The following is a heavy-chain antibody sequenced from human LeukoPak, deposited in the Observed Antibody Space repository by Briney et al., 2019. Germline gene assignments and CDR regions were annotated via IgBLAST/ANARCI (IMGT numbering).Heavy chain of an antibody. V-gene: IGHV4-34*01. CDR3: ARVAAKTVDY. CDR1: GVSFSGYY. CDR2: INHSGST. J-gene: IGHJ4*02. Sequence: SETLSLTCAVYGVSFSGYYWSWIRQPPGKGLEWIGEINHSGSTNYNPSLKSRVTISVDTSKNQFSLKLSSVTAADTAVYYCARVAAKTVDYWGQGTLVTVSS. D-gene: IGHD2-15*01.